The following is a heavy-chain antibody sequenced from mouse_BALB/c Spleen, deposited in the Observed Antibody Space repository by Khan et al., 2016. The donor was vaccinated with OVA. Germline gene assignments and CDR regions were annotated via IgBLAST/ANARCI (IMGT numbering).Heavy chain of an antibody. CDR3: ARQPYYHYYVMDY. J-gene: IGHJ4*01. CDR1: GFSLTNYG. V-gene: IGHV2-6-1*01. D-gene: IGHD2-10*01. Sequence: QVQPKESGPGLVAPSQSLSITYTISGFSLTNYGVHWVRQPPGKGLEWLVVIWSDGSTTYNSDLTSRLSISKDNSKSQVFLKMNSLQTDDTAMYYCARQPYYHYYVMDYWGQGTSVTVSS. CDR2: IWSDGST.